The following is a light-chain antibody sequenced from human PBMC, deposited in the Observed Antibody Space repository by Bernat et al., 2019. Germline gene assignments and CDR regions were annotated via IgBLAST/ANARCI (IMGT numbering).Light chain of an antibody. Sequence: QSALTQPASVSGSPGQSITISCTGTSSDVGGYNYVSWYQQHPCRAPKLMIYDVRDRPSGISNRFSGSKSGNTASLTISGLLDEDEADYYCSSYTSGSTLVFGGGTRLTVL. J-gene: IGLJ3*02. V-gene: IGLV2-14*03. CDR3: SSYTSGSTLV. CDR1: SSDVGGYNY. CDR2: DVR.